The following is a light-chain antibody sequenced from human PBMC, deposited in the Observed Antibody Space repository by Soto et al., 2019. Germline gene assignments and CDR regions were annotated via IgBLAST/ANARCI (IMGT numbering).Light chain of an antibody. V-gene: IGKV3-11*01. CDR1: QSVNSY. CDR2: DTS. CDR3: QHRSNWPPG. Sequence: EIVVYQSPATLSASQGERATLSCRASQSVNSYLAWYQQKPGQVPRLLIYDTSNRATGIPARFSGSGSGTDFTLTISSLAPEDFAVYYCQHRSNWPPGFGQGTRLEIK. J-gene: IGKJ5*01.